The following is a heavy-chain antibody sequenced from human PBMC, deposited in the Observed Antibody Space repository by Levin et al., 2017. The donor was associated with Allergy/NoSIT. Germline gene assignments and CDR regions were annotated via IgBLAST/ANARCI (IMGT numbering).Heavy chain of an antibody. Sequence: SQTLSLTCTVSGGSISSSSYYWGWIRQPPGKGLEWIGSIYYSGSTYYNPSLKSRVTISVDTSKNQFSLKLSSVTAADTAVYYCARHDRRPPHEYSSSWYGDYFDYWGQGTLVTVSS. V-gene: IGHV4-39*01. CDR2: IYYSGST. D-gene: IGHD6-13*01. CDR3: ARHDRRPPHEYSSSWYGDYFDY. J-gene: IGHJ4*02. CDR1: GGSISSSSYY.